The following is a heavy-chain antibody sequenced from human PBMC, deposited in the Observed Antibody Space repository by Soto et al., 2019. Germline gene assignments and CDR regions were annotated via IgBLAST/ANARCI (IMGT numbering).Heavy chain of an antibody. J-gene: IGHJ5*02. CDR2: ISAYNVNT. CDR3: ARDFGYGSGSYYWFDP. D-gene: IGHD3-10*01. CDR1: GYTFTSYG. Sequence: GASVKVSCKASGYTFTSYGISWVRQAPGQGLEWMGWISAYNVNTNYAQKLQGRVTMTTDTSTSTAYMELRSPRSDDTAVYYCARDFGYGSGSYYWFDPWGQGTLVTV. V-gene: IGHV1-18*01.